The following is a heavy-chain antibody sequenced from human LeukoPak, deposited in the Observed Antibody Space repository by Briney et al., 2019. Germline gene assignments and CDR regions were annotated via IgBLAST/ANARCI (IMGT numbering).Heavy chain of an antibody. CDR3: ARGGAGVGYCSSTSCSTRYNWFDP. CDR1: GGTFSSYA. V-gene: IGHV1-69*06. D-gene: IGHD2-2*01. CDR2: IIPIFGTA. J-gene: IGHJ5*02. Sequence: SVKVSCKASGGTFSSYAISWVRQAPGQGLEWMGGIIPIFGTANYAQKFQGRVTITADKSTSTAYMELSSLRSEDTAVYYCARGGAGVGYCSSTSCSTRYNWFDPWGQGTLVTVSS.